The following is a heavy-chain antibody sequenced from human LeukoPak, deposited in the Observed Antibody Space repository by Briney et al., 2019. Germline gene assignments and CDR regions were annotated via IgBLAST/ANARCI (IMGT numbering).Heavy chain of an antibody. CDR1: GFTFSSYS. CDR2: ISSSSSTI. V-gene: IGHV3-48*01. J-gene: IGHJ6*02. D-gene: IGHD1-26*01. CDR3: ARAGDLPIVGAKSPQTYYYYGMDV. Sequence: GGSLRLSCAASGFTFSSYSMNWVRQAPGKGLEWVSYISSSSSTIYYADSVKGRFTISRDNAKNSLYLQMNSLRAEDTAVYYCARAGDLPIVGAKSPQTYYYYGMDVWGQGTTVTVSS.